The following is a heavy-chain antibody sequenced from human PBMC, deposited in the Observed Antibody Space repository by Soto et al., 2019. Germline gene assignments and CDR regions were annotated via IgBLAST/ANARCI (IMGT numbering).Heavy chain of an antibody. CDR1: GGSISSSSYY. CDR3: ARRNDYGDYGY. J-gene: IGHJ4*02. CDR2: IYYSGST. D-gene: IGHD4-17*01. V-gene: IGHV4-39*01. Sequence: QLQLQESGPGLVKPSETLSLTCTVSGGSISSSSYYWGWIRQPPGKGLEWIGSIYYSGSTYYNPSLKSRVTLSVDTSKNQFSLKLSSVTAADTAVYYCARRNDYGDYGYWGQGTLVTVSS.